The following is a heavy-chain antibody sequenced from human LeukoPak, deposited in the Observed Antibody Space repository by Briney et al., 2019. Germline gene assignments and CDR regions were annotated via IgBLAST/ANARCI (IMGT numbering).Heavy chain of an antibody. D-gene: IGHD5-18*01. J-gene: IGHJ4*02. CDR1: GYTFTGYY. CDR3: ARGAERGYSYGVDY. Sequence: ASVKVSCKASGYTFTGYYMHWVRQAPGQGLEWMGWINPNSGDTNYAQKFQGRVTMTRDTSISTAYMELSRLRSDDTAVYYCARGAERGYSYGVDYWGQGTLVTVSS. V-gene: IGHV1-2*02. CDR2: INPNSGDT.